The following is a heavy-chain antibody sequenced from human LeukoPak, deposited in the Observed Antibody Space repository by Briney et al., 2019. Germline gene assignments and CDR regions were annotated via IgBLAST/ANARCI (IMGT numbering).Heavy chain of an antibody. CDR1: GGSISSGDYY. D-gene: IGHD5-18*01. J-gene: IGHJ5*02. CDR3: AREASYGPGNWFDP. Sequence: SETLSLXCTVSGGSISSGDYYWSWIRQPPEKGLEWIGYIYYSGSTYYNPSLKSRVTISVDTSKNQFSLKLSSVTAADTAVYYCAREASYGPGNWFDPWGQGTLVTVSS. V-gene: IGHV4-30-4*08. CDR2: IYYSGST.